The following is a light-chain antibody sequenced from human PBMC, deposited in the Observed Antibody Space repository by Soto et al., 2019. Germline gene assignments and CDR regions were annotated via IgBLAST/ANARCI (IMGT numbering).Light chain of an antibody. J-gene: IGKJ5*01. CDR1: QGIRND. CDR2: AAS. Sequence: ALQMTQSSSSPSASVGDMVNITFRASQGIRNDLGWYQQKPGKAPKLLIYAASSLQSGVPSRFSGSGSGTDFTLTISSLQPEDFATYYCQQANSFPITFGQGTRLEIK. CDR3: QQANSFPIT. V-gene: IGKV1-6*02.